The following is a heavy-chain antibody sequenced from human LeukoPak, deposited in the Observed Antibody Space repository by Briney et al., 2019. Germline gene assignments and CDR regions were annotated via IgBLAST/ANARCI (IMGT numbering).Heavy chain of an antibody. J-gene: IGHJ4*02. V-gene: IGHV3-7*04. CDR3: TRVGYIDEGIDY. Sequence: PGGSLRLSCAASGFTFSSFWMGWVPQTPGKRLEWVANMNIDGSEKYYADSVKGRFSISRDNARNSVYLQMNSLRAEDTAIYYCTRVGYIDEGIDYWGQGTLVTVSS. CDR2: MNIDGSEK. CDR1: GFTFSSFW. D-gene: IGHD5-24*01.